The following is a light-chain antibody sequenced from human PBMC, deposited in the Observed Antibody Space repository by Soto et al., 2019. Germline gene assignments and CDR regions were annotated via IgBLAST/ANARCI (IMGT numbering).Light chain of an antibody. J-gene: IGKJ2*01. V-gene: IGKV2-28*01. CDR1: QSLLHSNGYNY. CDR3: MQALQTPRT. CDR2: LGS. Sequence: DIVMTQSPLSLPVTPGEPASISCRSSQSLLHSNGYNYLDWYLQKPGQSPQLLIYLGSNRASGVPDRFSGSGSGPDFTLKISRVEAEDVGVYYCMQALQTPRTFGQGPKLEIK.